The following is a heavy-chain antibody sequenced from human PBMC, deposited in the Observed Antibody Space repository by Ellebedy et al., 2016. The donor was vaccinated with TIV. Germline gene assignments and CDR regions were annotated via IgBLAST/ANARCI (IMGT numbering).Heavy chain of an antibody. D-gene: IGHD6-19*01. J-gene: IGHJ3*02. CDR1: GVSITTNY. V-gene: IGHV4-59*01. Sequence: MPSETLSLTCTVSGVSITTNYWSWIRQTPGKGLEWIGYIYYGGGTNYNPSLKSRVTLSLDTSKNHFSLKLTSVTAADTAVYYCARPYGSGWLGRSAFDIWGQGTRVTVSS. CDR3: ARPYGSGWLGRSAFDI. CDR2: IYYGGGT.